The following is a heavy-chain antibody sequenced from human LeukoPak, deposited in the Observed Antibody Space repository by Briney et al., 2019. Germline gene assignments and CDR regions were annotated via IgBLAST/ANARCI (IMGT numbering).Heavy chain of an antibody. J-gene: IGHJ4*02. V-gene: IGHV3-23*01. D-gene: IGHD2-15*01. Sequence: GGSLRLSCAASGFTFSSYAMSWVRQAPGKGLEWVSAITGSGGRTFYADSVKGRFIISRDISKNTLGLQTNSLRAEDTAVYYCARDPPHSPFDYWGQGTLVTVSS. CDR3: ARDPPHSPFDY. CDR1: GFTFSSYA. CDR2: ITGSGGRT.